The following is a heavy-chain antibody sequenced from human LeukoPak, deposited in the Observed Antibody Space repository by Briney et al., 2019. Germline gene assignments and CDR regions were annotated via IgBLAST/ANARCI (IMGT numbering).Heavy chain of an antibody. CDR2: IIPIFGTA. Sequence: ASVKVSCKASGYTFSDWPINWVRQAPGQGLEWMGGIIPIFGTANYAQKFQGRVTITADESTSTAYMELSSLTSEDTAVYYCARPYSSSSYYYGMDVWGQGTTVTVSS. V-gene: IGHV1-69*13. CDR3: ARPYSSSSYYYGMDV. CDR1: GYTFSDWP. D-gene: IGHD6-6*01. J-gene: IGHJ6*02.